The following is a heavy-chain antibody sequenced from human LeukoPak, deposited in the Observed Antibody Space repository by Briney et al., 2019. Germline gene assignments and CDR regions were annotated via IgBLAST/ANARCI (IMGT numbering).Heavy chain of an antibody. J-gene: IGHJ6*03. CDR1: GYTFTGYY. CDR2: INPNSGGT. CDR3: ATGGGSYNYYYMDV. Sequence: ASVKVSCKASGYTFTGYYMHWVRQAPGQGLEWMGWINPNSGGTNYAQKFQGRVTMTRDTSISTAYMELSSLRSEDTAVYYCATGGGSYNYYYMDVWGKGTTVTVSS. V-gene: IGHV1-2*02. D-gene: IGHD1-26*01.